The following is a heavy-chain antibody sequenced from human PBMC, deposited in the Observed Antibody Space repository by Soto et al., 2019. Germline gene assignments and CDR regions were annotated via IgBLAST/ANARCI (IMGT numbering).Heavy chain of an antibody. D-gene: IGHD6-19*01. CDR2: ISSSGAT. CDR1: GYPFSSYA. CDR3: ARDLRSASGWYAPGY. J-gene: IGHJ4*02. Sequence: EVQLLESGGGLVQPGESLRLSCAASGYPFSSYAMIWVRQAPGKGLEWVSSISSSGATYYADSVKGRFTFSRDNSRNRVYLQMNSLRDEDMAVYYCARDLRSASGWYAPGYWGQGTLVTVSS. V-gene: IGHV3-23*01.